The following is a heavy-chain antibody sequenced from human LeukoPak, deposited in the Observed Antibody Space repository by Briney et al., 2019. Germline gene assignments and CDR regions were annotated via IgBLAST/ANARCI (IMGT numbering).Heavy chain of an antibody. Sequence: SETLSLTCTVSGGSLSSYYWSWIRHPPGKGLEWSAYIYYSGSTNYNPSLTSRVTISVDTSKNQFSLKLSSVTAADTAVYYCARRYGSGSSGTFDYWGQGTLVTVSS. J-gene: IGHJ4*02. CDR3: ARRYGSGSSGTFDY. CDR1: GGSLSSYY. CDR2: IYYSGST. D-gene: IGHD3-10*01. V-gene: IGHV4-59*01.